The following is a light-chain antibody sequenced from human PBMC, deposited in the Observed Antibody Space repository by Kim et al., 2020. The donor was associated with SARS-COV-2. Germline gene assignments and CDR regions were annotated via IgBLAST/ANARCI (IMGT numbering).Light chain of an antibody. V-gene: IGKV3-15*01. Sequence: ETVMTQSPATLSVSPGERATLSCRASHSIRTNLAWYQQKLGQPPRLLIYGASTRATGVPARFSGSGSGTEFTLTISSLQSEDFAVYYCQRYNDLPPSITFGQGTRLEIK. CDR3: QRYNDLPPSIT. CDR1: HSIRTN. CDR2: GAS. J-gene: IGKJ5*01.